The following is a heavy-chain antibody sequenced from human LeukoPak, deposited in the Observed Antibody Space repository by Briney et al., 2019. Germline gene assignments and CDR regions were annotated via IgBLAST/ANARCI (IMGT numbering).Heavy chain of an antibody. CDR3: AKDYYYDSSGYYYVVYYFDY. CDR1: GFTFSSYG. CDR2: ISGSGGST. J-gene: IGHJ4*02. V-gene: IGHV3-23*01. Sequence: PGGSLRLSCAASGFTFSSYGMSWVRQAPGKGLEWVSAISGSGGSTYYADSVKGRFTISRDNSKNTLYLQMNSLRAEDTAVYYCAKDYYYDSSGYYYVVYYFDYWGQGTLVTVSS. D-gene: IGHD3-22*01.